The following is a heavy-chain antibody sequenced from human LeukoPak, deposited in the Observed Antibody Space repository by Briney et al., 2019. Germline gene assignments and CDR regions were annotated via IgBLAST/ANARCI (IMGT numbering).Heavy chain of an antibody. CDR2: IYSGGTT. CDR3: ARCTTGRTFGSLREIKRSREIDY. Sequence: GGSLRLSCAASGFTVTGTYMAWVRQAPGMGLEWVSVIYSGGTTYNADSVKGRFTISRDNSKNTLYLQMNSLRVEDTAVYYCARCTTGRTFGSLREIKRSREIDYWGQGTLVTVSS. CDR1: GFTVTGTY. V-gene: IGHV3-53*01. J-gene: IGHJ4*02. D-gene: IGHD1-1*01.